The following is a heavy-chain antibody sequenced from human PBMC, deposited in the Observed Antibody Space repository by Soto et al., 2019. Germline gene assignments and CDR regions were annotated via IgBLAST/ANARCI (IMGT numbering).Heavy chain of an antibody. CDR1: GFTFSNFD. CDR2: ISTSGGTT. Sequence: EVQLLESGGGLVQPGGSLRLSCAASGFTFSNFDMSWVRQAPGKGLEWVSGISTSGGTTYYADSVKGRFTSSRDNSKNTLYLQMTSLRAEDTAAYYCATGTAAPAQWGQGTLVTVSS. CDR3: ATGTAAPAQ. D-gene: IGHD6-13*01. J-gene: IGHJ1*01. V-gene: IGHV3-23*01.